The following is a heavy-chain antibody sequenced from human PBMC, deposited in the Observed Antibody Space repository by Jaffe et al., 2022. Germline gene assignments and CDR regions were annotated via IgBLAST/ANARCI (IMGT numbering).Heavy chain of an antibody. D-gene: IGHD6-19*01. CDR2: IYHSGST. Sequence: QVQLQESGPGLVKPSETLSLTCAVSGYSISSGYYWGWIRQPPGKGLEWIGSIYHSGSTYYNPSLKSRVTISVDTSKNQFSLKLSSVTAADTAVYYCALNPAKGAVAADYWGQGTLVTVSS. CDR1: GYSISSGYY. V-gene: IGHV4-38-2*01. J-gene: IGHJ4*02. CDR3: ALNPAKGAVAADY.